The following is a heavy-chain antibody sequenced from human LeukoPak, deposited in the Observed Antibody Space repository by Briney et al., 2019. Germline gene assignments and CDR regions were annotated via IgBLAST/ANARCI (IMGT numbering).Heavy chain of an antibody. Sequence: GGSLRLSCAASGFTFSSYGMHWVRQAPGKGLEWVAFIRYDGSNKYYADSVKGRFTISRDNSKNTLYLQMNSLRAEDTAVYYCAKGRGYSCYVITDKFDYWGQGTLVTVSS. CDR1: GFTFSSYG. J-gene: IGHJ4*02. CDR2: IRYDGSNK. D-gene: IGHD5-12*01. CDR3: AKGRGYSCYVITDKFDY. V-gene: IGHV3-30*02.